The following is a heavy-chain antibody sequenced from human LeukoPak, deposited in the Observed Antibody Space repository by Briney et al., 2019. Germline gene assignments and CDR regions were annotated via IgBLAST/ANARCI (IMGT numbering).Heavy chain of an antibody. CDR2: IKSKTDGGTR. Sequence: GGSLRLSCVASGVTLSNYAMSWARQAPGKGPEWVGRIKSKTDGGTRDFAAPVKGRFTISRDDSKNTLYLQMNSLKIEDTAVYYCSAGVGRTDFDYWGQGTLVTVSS. CDR3: SAGVGRTDFDY. D-gene: IGHD3-10*01. V-gene: IGHV3-15*01. J-gene: IGHJ4*02. CDR1: GVTLSNYA.